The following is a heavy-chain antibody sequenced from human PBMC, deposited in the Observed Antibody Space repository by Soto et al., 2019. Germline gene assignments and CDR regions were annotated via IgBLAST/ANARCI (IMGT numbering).Heavy chain of an antibody. CDR3: VRAAKRYFDY. J-gene: IGHJ4*02. Sequence: QVQLVQSGAEVKKPGSSVKVSCKASGGTYNTFAISWVRQAPGQGLEWMGGIIPVLCPAFYAQKFQGRVTITADKSTTTAYLELTSLRSEDTAVYYCVRAAKRYFDYWGQGTLVTVSS. CDR1: GGTYNTFA. CDR2: IIPVLCPA. V-gene: IGHV1-69*06.